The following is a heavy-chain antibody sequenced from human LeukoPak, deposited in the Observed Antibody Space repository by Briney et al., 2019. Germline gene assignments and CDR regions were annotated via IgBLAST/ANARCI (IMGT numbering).Heavy chain of an antibody. CDR3: ARSTYYYDSSGYLYPSFFDY. CDR1: GFTFSSYS. CDR2: ISSTSNYI. Sequence: PGGSLRLSCAASGFTFSSYSMNWVRQAPGKGLEWVSSISSTSNYIYYADSVKGRFTISRDNAKNSLYLQMNSLRDEDTAVYYCARSTYYYDSSGYLYPSFFDYWGQGNLVTVSS. D-gene: IGHD3-22*01. J-gene: IGHJ4*02. V-gene: IGHV3-21*01.